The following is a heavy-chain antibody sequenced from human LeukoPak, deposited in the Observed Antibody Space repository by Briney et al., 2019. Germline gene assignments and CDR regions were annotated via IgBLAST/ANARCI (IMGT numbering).Heavy chain of an antibody. J-gene: IGHJ4*02. Sequence: SETLSLTCTVSGGSLSSYYWSWIRQPPGKGLEWIGYVYYSGSTNYNPSLKSRVAISVDRSKNQFSLKLSSVTAADTAVYYCARVYCSSTSCYTSPFDYWGQGTLVTVSS. V-gene: IGHV4-59*12. D-gene: IGHD2-2*02. CDR3: ARVYCSSTSCYTSPFDY. CDR1: GGSLSSYY. CDR2: VYYSGST.